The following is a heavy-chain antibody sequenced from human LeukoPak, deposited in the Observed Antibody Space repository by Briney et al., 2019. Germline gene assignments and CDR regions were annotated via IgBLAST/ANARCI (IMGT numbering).Heavy chain of an antibody. CDR1: GGTFSSYA. CDR3: ARATRGASDAFDI. J-gene: IGHJ3*02. CDR2: IIPIFGTA. V-gene: IGHV1-69*01. D-gene: IGHD4/OR15-4a*01. Sequence: SSVKVSCKASGGTFSSYAISWVRQAHGQGLEWMGGIIPIFGTANYAQKFQGRVTITADESTSTAYMELSSLRSEDTAVYYCARATRGASDAFDIWGQGTMVTASS.